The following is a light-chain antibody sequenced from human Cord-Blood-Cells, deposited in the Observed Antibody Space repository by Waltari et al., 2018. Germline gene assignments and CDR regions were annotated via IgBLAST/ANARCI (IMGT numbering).Light chain of an antibody. Sequence: DTQMTQSPSSISASVGDRVTITCRASQSISSYLNCYQQKAGKAPKRLIYAVSSLQSGVPSRFSVSGSGTDFTVTISSLQSEDFATYYCQHGYSTPPENTFDQGTKVEIK. V-gene: IGKV1-39*01. J-gene: IGKJ2*01. CDR2: AVS. CDR1: QSISSY. CDR3: QHGYSTPPENT.